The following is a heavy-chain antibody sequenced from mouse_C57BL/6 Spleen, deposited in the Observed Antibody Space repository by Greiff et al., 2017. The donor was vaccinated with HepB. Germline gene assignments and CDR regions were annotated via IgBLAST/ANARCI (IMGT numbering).Heavy chain of an antibody. CDR1: GFTFSSYG. Sequence: VMLVESGGDLVKPGGSLKLSCAASGFTFSSYGMSWVRQTPDKRLEWVATISSGGSYTYYPDSVKGRFTISRDNAKNTLYLQMSSLKSEDTAMYYCARHNGVATDYWGQGTTLTVSS. CDR2: ISSGGSYT. D-gene: IGHD1-1*01. CDR3: ARHNGVATDY. J-gene: IGHJ2*01. V-gene: IGHV5-6*01.